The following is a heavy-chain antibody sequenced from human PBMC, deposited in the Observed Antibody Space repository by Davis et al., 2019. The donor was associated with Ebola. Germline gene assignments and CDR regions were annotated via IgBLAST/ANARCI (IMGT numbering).Heavy chain of an antibody. D-gene: IGHD2-2*01. CDR3: ARSLPGYCSSTSCYRYHYMDV. V-gene: IGHV3-33*01. Sequence: PGGSLRLSCAASGFAFSSYGMHWVRQAPGKGLEWVAIIWYDGSNKYYADSVKGRFTISRDNSKNTLYLQMNSLRAEDTAVYYCARSLPGYCSSTSCYRYHYMDVWGKGTTVTVSS. CDR2: IWYDGSNK. CDR1: GFAFSSYG. J-gene: IGHJ6*03.